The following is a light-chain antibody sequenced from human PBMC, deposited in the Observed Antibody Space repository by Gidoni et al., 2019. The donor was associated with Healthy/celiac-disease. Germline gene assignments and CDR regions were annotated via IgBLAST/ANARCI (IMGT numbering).Light chain of an antibody. CDR3: QQSYSILWT. CDR2: AAS. J-gene: IGKJ1*01. Sequence: DIQMTPSPSSLSASVGDRVTITCRASQRISNYLNWYQQKPGKAPKLLIYAASSLQSGVPSTFSGSGSGTDFTLTISSLQPEDFATYYCQQSYSILWTFGQGTKVEIK. V-gene: IGKV1-39*01. CDR1: QRISNY.